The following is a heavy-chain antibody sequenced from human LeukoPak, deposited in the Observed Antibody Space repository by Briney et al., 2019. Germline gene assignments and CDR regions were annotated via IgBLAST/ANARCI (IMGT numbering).Heavy chain of an antibody. D-gene: IGHD6-6*01. CDR3: ARVNEQQLAVDYFDY. V-gene: IGHV3-30-3*01. J-gene: IGHJ4*02. CDR2: ISYDGSNK. CDR1: GFTFSSYA. Sequence: GRSLRLSCAASGFTFSSYAMHWVRQAPGKGLEWVAVISYDGSNKYYADSVKGRFTISRDNSKNTLYLQMNSLRAEDTAAYYCARVNEQQLAVDYFDYWGQGTLVTVSS.